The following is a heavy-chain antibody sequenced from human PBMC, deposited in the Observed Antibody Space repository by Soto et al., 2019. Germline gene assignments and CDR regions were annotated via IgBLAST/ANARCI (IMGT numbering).Heavy chain of an antibody. V-gene: IGHV1-69*04. CDR2: IIPILGIA. CDR3: AREPPNGRVRLELPVY. D-gene: IGHD1-1*01. CDR1: GGTFSSYT. J-gene: IGHJ4*02. Sequence: GASVKVSCKASGGTFSSYTISWVRQAPGQGLEWMGRIIPILGIANYAQKFQGRVTITADKSTSTAYMELSSLRSEDTAVYYCAREPPNGRVRLELPVYWGQGTLVTVSS.